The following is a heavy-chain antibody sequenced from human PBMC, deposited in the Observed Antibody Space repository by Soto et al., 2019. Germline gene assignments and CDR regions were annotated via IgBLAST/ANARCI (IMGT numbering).Heavy chain of an antibody. CDR2: IYWDDDK. CDR1: AFQLSTSGVG. V-gene: IGHV2-5*02. J-gene: IGHJ4*02. D-gene: IGHD3-16*02. Sequence: SGPTPVNPTLTHTLTCNFSAFQLSTSGVGVGWIRQPPGKALEWLGIIYWDDDKLYSQSPKSRVTITKDTSKNQLGLTMTNMDPVDTATYYCAHLPWQHLSPRAPVVYWGQGTPVTVSS. CDR3: AHLPWQHLSPRAPVVY.